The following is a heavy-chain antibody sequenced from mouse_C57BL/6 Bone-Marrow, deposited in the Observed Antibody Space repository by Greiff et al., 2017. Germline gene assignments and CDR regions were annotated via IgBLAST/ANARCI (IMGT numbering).Heavy chain of an antibody. CDR1: GYTFTSSW. J-gene: IGHJ4*01. CDR2: IHPNSGST. V-gene: IGHV1-64*01. D-gene: IGHD4-1*01. Sequence: QVQLQQPGAELVKPGASVKLSCKASGYTFTSSWMHWVTQRPGQGLEWIGMIHPNSGSTNYNEKFKSKATLTVDKSSSTAYMQLSSLTSEDSAVYYYANSVHTGFYAIDYWGQSASVTVSS. CDR3: ANSVHTGFYAIDY.